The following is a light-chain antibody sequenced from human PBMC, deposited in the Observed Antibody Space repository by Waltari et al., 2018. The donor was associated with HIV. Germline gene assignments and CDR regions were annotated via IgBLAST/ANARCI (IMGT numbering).Light chain of an antibody. Sequence: DIQMTQSPSSLSASVEDRVTITCRASQSISSYLNWYQQKPGKAPKLLIYAASSLQSGVPSRFSGSGSGTEFTLTISSLQPDDFATYYCQQYSSYCTFGQGTRLEIK. CDR2: AAS. CDR1: QSISSY. V-gene: IGKV1-39*01. CDR3: QQYSSYCT. J-gene: IGKJ5*01.